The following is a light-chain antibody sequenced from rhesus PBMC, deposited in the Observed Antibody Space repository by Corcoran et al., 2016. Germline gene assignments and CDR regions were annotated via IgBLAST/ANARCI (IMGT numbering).Light chain of an antibody. CDR3: LLYYNGAHV. Sequence: QAVVTQEPSLTVSPGGTVTLTCGSSTGAVTSGNYPHWFQQKPGQAPRGRIYNTNSKHSWTPARFSGSLAGGKAALTLSGEQPEDEADYYGLLYYNGAHVFGSGTKWTVL. CDR2: NTN. CDR1: TGAVTSGNY. J-gene: IGLJ6*01. V-gene: IGLV7-76*01.